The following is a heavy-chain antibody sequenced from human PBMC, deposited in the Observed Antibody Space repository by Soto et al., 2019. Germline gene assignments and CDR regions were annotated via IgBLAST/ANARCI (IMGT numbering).Heavy chain of an antibody. Sequence: QLQLQESGSGLVKPSQTLSLTCAVSGGSISSGGYSWSWIRQPPGKGLEWIGYVFHSGSTYYSPSRQSRVTISIARSKNQFSLKLTSVTAADTAVYYCARGSYGAGSDYWGQGILVTVSS. CDR1: GGSISSGGYS. J-gene: IGHJ4*02. V-gene: IGHV4-30-2*01. CDR3: ARGSYGAGSDY. D-gene: IGHD3-10*01. CDR2: VFHSGST.